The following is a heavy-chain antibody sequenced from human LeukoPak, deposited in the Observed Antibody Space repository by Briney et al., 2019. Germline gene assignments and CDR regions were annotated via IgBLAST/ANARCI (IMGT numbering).Heavy chain of an antibody. V-gene: IGHV3-74*01. Sequence: GGSLRLSCAASGFTFSSYWMHWVRQAPGKGLVWVSRINSDGSSTTYADSVKGRFTISRDNAKNTLYLQMSGLRAEDTAVYYCARGHYYYDSSGYLLLNYWGQGTLVTVSS. D-gene: IGHD3-22*01. CDR3: ARGHYYYDSSGYLLLNY. CDR2: INSDGSST. CDR1: GFTFSSYW. J-gene: IGHJ4*02.